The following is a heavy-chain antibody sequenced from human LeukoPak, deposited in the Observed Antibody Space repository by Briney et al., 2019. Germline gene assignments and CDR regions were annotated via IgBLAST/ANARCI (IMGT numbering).Heavy chain of an antibody. D-gene: IGHD3-9*01. J-gene: IGHJ5*02. V-gene: IGHV4-59*01. CDR3: ARVETYYDILTGYYPRNWFDP. CDR1: GGSISRYY. CDR2: IYDSGST. Sequence: PSETLSLTCTVSGGSISRYYWSWIRQPPGKRLEWIGYIYDSGSTNYNPSLKSRVTISVDTSENQFSLKLSSVTAADTAVYYCARVETYYDILTGYYPRNWFDPWGQGTLVTVSS.